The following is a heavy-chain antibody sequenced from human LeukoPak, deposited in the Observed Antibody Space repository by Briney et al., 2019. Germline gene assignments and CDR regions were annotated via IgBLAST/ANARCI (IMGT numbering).Heavy chain of an antibody. Sequence: GGSLRLSCAASGFTFNNYAMSWVRQAPGKGLEWVSAISGSGGSTYYADSVKGRFTISRDNSKNTLYLQMNSLRAEDTAVYYCASTYDYGEDYYYYGMDVWGQGTTVTVSS. J-gene: IGHJ6*02. D-gene: IGHD4-17*01. CDR2: ISGSGGST. V-gene: IGHV3-23*01. CDR1: GFTFNNYA. CDR3: ASTYDYGEDYYYYGMDV.